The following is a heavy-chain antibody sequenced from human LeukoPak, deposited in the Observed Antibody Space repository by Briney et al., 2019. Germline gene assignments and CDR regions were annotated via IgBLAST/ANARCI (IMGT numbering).Heavy chain of an antibody. CDR2: IYTSGST. J-gene: IGHJ5*02. Sequence: SETLSLTCTVSGGSISSSSYYWGWIRQPPGKGLEWIGRIYTSGSTNYNPSLKSRVTMSVDTSKNQFSLKLSSVTAADTAVYYCARARSEYSSSSGNWFDPWGQGTLVTVSS. D-gene: IGHD6-6*01. V-gene: IGHV4-61*05. CDR1: GGSISSSSYY. CDR3: ARARSEYSSSSGNWFDP.